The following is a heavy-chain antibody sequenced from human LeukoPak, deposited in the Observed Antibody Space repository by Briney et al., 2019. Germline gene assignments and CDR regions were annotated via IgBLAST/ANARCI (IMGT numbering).Heavy chain of an antibody. Sequence: GGSLRLSCVASAFAFSSNWMSWVRQAPGKGLEWVASIKEDGSETYYVDSVKGRFNISRDNAKNSLYLQMNSLRGEDTAVYCCAGGGRGVYWGQGTLVTVSS. CDR2: IKEDGSET. CDR1: AFAFSSNW. D-gene: IGHD3-10*01. CDR3: AGGGRGVY. V-gene: IGHV3-7*02. J-gene: IGHJ4*02.